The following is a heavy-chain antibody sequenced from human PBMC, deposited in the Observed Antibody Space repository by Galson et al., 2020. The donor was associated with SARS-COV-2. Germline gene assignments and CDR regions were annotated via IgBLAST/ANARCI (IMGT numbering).Heavy chain of an antibody. CDR1: GFMFSTFG. CDR3: TRDRYCTTTTCYNWFDP. J-gene: IGHJ5*01. CDR2: ISFDGSND. V-gene: IGHV3-33*01. Sequence: GESLKISCEASGFMFSTFGMQWVRQAPGKGLEWVAFISFDGSNDYYADSVKGRFTVSRDNFKNTVYLQMNSLRADDTAVYYCTRDRYCTTTTCYNWFDPWGQGTLVTVSS. D-gene: IGHD2-2*02.